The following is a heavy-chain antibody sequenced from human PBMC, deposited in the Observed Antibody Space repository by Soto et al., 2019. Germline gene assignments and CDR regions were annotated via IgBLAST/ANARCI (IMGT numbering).Heavy chain of an antibody. J-gene: IGHJ6*02. V-gene: IGHV4-31*03. CDR1: GGSISSGGYY. CDR2: IYYIGST. CDR3: ASLYYDILTSMDV. Sequence: QVQLQESGPGLVKPSQTLSLTCTVSGGSISSGGYYWSWIRQHPGKGLEWIGYIYYIGSTNYNPSLKSRVTISVDTSKNQYSLKLSSVTAADTAVYYCASLYYDILTSMDVWGQGTTVTVSS. D-gene: IGHD3-9*01.